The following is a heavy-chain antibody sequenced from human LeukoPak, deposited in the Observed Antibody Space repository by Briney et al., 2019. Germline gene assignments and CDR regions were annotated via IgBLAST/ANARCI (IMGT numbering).Heavy chain of an antibody. CDR1: GYTFSDLW. Sequence: GESLKISCQASGYTFSDLWIGWVRQMPGQGLGWMVSVYPADSDTTSTPSFPAHVTLSANKSISTAFLQWNSLQSSASGIYFCARTQGLYGAADYWGQGTLVISSS. V-gene: IGHV5-51*01. CDR2: VYPADSDT. D-gene: IGHD2-2*02. CDR3: ARTQGLYGAADY. J-gene: IGHJ4*02.